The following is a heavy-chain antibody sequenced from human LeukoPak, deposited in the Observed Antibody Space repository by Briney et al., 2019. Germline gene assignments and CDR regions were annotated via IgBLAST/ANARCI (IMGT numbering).Heavy chain of an antibody. V-gene: IGHV1-18*04. CDR3: ARDGFAMVRGVHIDY. D-gene: IGHD3-10*01. J-gene: IGHJ4*02. CDR2: IGPKSGDT. CDR1: GYTFTDYF. Sequence: ASVKVSCKASGYTFTDYFIHWVRQAPGQGLEWMGWIGPKSGDTSYSQKLQGRVTMTTDTSTSTAYMELRSLRSDDTAVYYCARDGFAMVRGVHIDYWGQGTLVTVSS.